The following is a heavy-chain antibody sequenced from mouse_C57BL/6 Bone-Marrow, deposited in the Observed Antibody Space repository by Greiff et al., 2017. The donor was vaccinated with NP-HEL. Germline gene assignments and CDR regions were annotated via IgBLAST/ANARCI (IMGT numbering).Heavy chain of an antibody. CDR3: ARRYGSSSPWYFDV. CDR2: INPGSGGT. J-gene: IGHJ1*03. CDR1: GYAFTNYL. V-gene: IGHV1-54*01. D-gene: IGHD1-1*01. Sequence: VQRVESGAELVRPGTSVKVSCKASGYAFTNYLIEWVKQRPGQGLEWIGVINPGSGGTNYNEKFKGKATLTADKSSSTAYMQLSSLTSEDSAVYFCARRYGSSSPWYFDVWGTGTTVTVSS.